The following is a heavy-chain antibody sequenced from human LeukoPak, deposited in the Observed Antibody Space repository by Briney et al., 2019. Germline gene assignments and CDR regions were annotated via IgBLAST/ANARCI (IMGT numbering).Heavy chain of an antibody. J-gene: IGHJ4*02. CDR3: ARRYSSGYVDY. CDR1: GYAFTSYA. V-gene: IGHV7-4-1*02. Sequence: ASVKVSCKASGYAFTSYAMNWVRQAPGQRPEWMERINTNTGNPTHAQGFTGRFVFSLDTSVTTAYLQISSLKAEDTAMYYCARRYSSGYVDYWGQGTLVTVSS. CDR2: INTNTGNP. D-gene: IGHD3-22*01.